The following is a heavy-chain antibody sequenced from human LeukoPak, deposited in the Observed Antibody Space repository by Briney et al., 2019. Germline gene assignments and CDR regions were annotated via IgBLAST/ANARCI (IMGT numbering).Heavy chain of an antibody. V-gene: IGHV4-39*01. CDR1: GGSISSGSYY. CDR3: ASEADYGSGSTNDY. CDR2: IYYSGST. D-gene: IGHD3-10*01. Sequence: SQTLSLTCTVSGGSISSGSYYWGWIRQPPGTGLEWIGSIYYSGSTYYNPSLKSRVTISVDTSKNQFSLKLSSVTAADTAVYYCASEADYGSGSTNDYWGQGTLVTVSS. J-gene: IGHJ4*02.